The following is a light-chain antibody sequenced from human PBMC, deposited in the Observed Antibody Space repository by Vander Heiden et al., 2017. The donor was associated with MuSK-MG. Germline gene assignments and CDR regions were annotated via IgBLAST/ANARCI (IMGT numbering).Light chain of an antibody. J-gene: IGKJ2*03. CDR2: LGA. V-gene: IGKV2-28*01. Sequence: DIVMTQSPLSLPVTPGEPASISCRSSQSLLHSNGYNYLDGYLKKPGQVSQLLIYLGANRASGCPHRFSGTAQGQEFTLKTRRVEADEGVLEYCMQARGSHHVRFSFDQAGKLXI. CDR1: QSLLHSNGYNY. CDR3: MQARGSHHVRFS.